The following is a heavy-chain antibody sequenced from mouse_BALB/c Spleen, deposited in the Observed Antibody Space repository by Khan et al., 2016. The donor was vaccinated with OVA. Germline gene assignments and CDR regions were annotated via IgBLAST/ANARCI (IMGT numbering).Heavy chain of an antibody. Sequence: EVQLQESGPGLVKPSRSLSLTCSVTGYSITSGYYWNWIRQFPGNKLEWMGYISYDGSNNYNPSLKNRISITRDTSKNQFFLKLNSVTTEDTATYYCARDYRPRYFDVWGAGTTVTVSS. V-gene: IGHV3-6*02. J-gene: IGHJ1*01. CDR3: ARDYRPRYFDV. CDR1: GYSITSGYY. CDR2: ISYDGSN.